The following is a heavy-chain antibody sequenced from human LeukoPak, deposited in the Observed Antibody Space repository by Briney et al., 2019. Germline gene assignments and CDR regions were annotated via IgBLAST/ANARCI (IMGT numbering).Heavy chain of an antibody. CDR2: ISYDGSNK. D-gene: IGHD2-21*01. CDR1: GFTFSSYT. J-gene: IGHJ6*02. V-gene: IGHV3-30-3*01. Sequence: GVLRLSCTASGFTFSSYTMSWVRQAPGKGLEWVAVISYDGSNKYYADSVKGRFTISRDNSKNTLYLQMNSLRAEDTAVYYCARTEFPLHLYYYYYGMDVWGQGTTVTVSS. CDR3: ARTEFPLHLYYYYYGMDV.